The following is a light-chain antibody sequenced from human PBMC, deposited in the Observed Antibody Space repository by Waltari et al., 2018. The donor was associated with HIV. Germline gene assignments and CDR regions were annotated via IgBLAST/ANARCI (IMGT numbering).Light chain of an antibody. Sequence: EIVMTQSPATLSVSPGERATASCRASRSVNDNLAWYQQKPGQSPRLLIYGASTRATGIPARFSGSGSGTEFTLTISSLQSEDFAVYYCQQYTNWPQTFGQGTKVEIK. CDR2: GAS. CDR3: QQYTNWPQT. CDR1: RSVNDN. J-gene: IGKJ1*01. V-gene: IGKV3-15*01.